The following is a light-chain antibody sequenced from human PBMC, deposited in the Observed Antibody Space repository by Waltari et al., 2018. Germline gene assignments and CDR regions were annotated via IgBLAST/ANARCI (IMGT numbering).Light chain of an antibody. J-gene: IGLJ2*01. CDR1: SHDIGSYRY. V-gene: IGLV2-14*03. CDR3: SAYTSRGTLK. CDR2: DLT. Sequence: QSALTQPAPVSGSPGQSITIPCPWTSHDIGSYRYVTRYHQRPGKVPKLIIYDLTERPSGVSNRFSGSKSGSTASLTVSGLQAEDEGLFYCSAYTSRGTLKFGGGTRVTVL.